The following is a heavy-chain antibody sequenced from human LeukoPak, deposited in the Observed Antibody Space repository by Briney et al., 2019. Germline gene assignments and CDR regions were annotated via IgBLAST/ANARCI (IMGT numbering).Heavy chain of an antibody. CDR2: IYPGDSDT. Sequence: GESLKISCKGFGYSFTSYWIAWGRQMPGKGLEWMGIIYPGDSDTRYSPSFQGQVTISGDKSISTVYLQWSSLKASDTAMYYCARVDLYCSSTSCYSFDYWGQGPLVTVSS. CDR3: ARVDLYCSSTSCYSFDY. V-gene: IGHV5-51*01. CDR1: GYSFTSYW. J-gene: IGHJ4*02. D-gene: IGHD2-2*01.